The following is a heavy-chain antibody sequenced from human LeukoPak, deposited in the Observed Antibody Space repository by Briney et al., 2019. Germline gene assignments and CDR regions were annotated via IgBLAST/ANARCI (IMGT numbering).Heavy chain of an antibody. CDR1: GGTFSSYA. D-gene: IGHD2-2*01. V-gene: IGHV1-69*06. Sequence: GASVKVSCKASGGTFSSYAISWVRQAPGQGLEWMGGIIPIFGTANYAQKFQGRVTITADKSTSTAYMELSSLRSEDTAVYYCATNGRNLVPAATDSRAEAYYYYYMDVWGKGTTVTVSS. CDR3: ATNGRNLVPAATDSRAEAYYYYYMDV. J-gene: IGHJ6*03. CDR2: IIPIFGTA.